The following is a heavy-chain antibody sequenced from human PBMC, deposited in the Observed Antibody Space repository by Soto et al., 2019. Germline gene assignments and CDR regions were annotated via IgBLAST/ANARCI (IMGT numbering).Heavy chain of an antibody. Sequence: QGQLVQSGAEVKKPGASVKISCEASGYSFTSHFMHWVRQAPGQRLEWMGWIHAANGDAKYSQKLQGRVTITRDTSASTAYMELSGLRSEDTAVYYCASAPAGYWGQGTLVTVSS. CDR1: GYSFTSHF. CDR2: IHAANGDA. V-gene: IGHV1-3*01. D-gene: IGHD2-2*01. J-gene: IGHJ4*02. CDR3: ASAPAGY.